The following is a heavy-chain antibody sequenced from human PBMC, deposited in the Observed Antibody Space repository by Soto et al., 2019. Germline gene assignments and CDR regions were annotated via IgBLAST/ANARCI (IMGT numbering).Heavy chain of an antibody. J-gene: IGHJ4*02. Sequence: PGGSLRLSCATPGLTFSNYAMSWVRQAPGGGLEWVSSMSGSSSTTYYADSVRGRFTISRDRSKNTLYLQMNSLRAEDTAVYYCARDEKYTAMVPHYWGQGTLVTVSS. CDR2: MSGSSSTT. CDR3: ARDEKYTAMVPHY. V-gene: IGHV3-23*01. CDR1: GLTFSNYA. D-gene: IGHD5-18*01.